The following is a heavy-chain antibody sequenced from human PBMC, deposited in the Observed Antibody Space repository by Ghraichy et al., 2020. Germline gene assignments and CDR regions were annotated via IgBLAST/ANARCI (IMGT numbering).Heavy chain of an antibody. CDR3: AGGYSTPDY. V-gene: IGHV4-34*01. D-gene: IGHD6-13*01. CDR1: GGSFSGYY. CDR2: INHSGST. Sequence: SETLSLTCAVYGGSFSGYYWSWIRQPPGKGLEWIGEINHSGSTNYNPSLKSRVTISVDTSKNQFSLKLSSVTAADTAVYYCAGGYSTPDYWGQGTLVTVSS. J-gene: IGHJ4*02.